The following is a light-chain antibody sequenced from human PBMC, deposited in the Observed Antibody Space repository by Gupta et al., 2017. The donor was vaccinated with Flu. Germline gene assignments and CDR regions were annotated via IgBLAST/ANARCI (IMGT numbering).Light chain of an antibody. J-gene: IGLJ1*01. Sequence: SYVLTQPPSVSVAPGKTATITCGGNNVGSKSVHWYQQKPGQAPVLVVYDNTVRPSGIPERFSGSNSWTTATLAISRVAAGDEADYYCQVWDSSSDLPVFGTGTKVTVL. CDR3: QVWDSSSDLPV. CDR1: NVGSKS. CDR2: DNT. V-gene: IGLV3-21*03.